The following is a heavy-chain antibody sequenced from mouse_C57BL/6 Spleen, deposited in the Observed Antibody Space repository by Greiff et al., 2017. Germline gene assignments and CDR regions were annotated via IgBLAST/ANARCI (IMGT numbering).Heavy chain of an antibody. CDR2: INPSSGYT. J-gene: IGHJ4*01. CDR1: GYTFTSYT. D-gene: IGHD1-1*01. CDR3: ANYYGSGYAMDY. Sequence: VNVVESGAELARPGASVKMSCKASGYTFTSYTMHWVKQRPGQGLEWIGYINPSSGYTKYNQKFKDKATLTADKSSSTAYMQLSSLTSEDSAVYYCANYYGSGYAMDYWGQGTSVTVSS. V-gene: IGHV1-4*01.